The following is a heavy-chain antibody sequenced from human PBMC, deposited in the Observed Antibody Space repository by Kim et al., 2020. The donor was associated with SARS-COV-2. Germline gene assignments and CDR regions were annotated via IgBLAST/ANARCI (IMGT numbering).Heavy chain of an antibody. J-gene: IGHJ4*02. Sequence: YADAMKGQFTTTRDKARASLYLQMNSLRAEDTAVYYCARVLTSGWSYFDYWGQGTLVTVSS. D-gene: IGHD6-19*01. CDR3: ARVLTSGWSYFDY. V-gene: IGHV3-21*01.